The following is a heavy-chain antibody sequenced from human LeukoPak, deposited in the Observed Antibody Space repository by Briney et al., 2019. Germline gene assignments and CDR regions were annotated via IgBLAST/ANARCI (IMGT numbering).Heavy chain of an antibody. CDR2: IDPSDSYT. V-gene: IGHV5-10-1*01. J-gene: IGHJ5*02. D-gene: IGHD5-18*01. Sequence: GESLKSSCKGPGYSFTSYWISWVRQMPGKGLEWMGRIDPSDSYTNYSPSFQDHVTISADKSISTAYLQWSSLKASDTAMYYCARHGDFTAMITWGQGTLVTVSS. CDR3: ARHGDFTAMIT. CDR1: GYSFTSYW.